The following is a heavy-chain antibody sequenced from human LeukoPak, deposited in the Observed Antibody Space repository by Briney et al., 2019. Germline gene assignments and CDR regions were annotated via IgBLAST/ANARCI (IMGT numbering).Heavy chain of an antibody. CDR2: LNEDGSEN. J-gene: IGHJ3*01. D-gene: IGHD6-13*01. CDR1: GFTFSHSA. Sequence: PGGSLRLSCAASGFTFSHSAMSWVHQAPGKGLEWVANLNEDGSENHYVDSVKGRFTISRDNAKYSLYLQMNSLRAEDTAIYYCARHRCPSSWGPGTVVTVSS. V-gene: IGHV3-7*03. CDR3: ARHRCPSS.